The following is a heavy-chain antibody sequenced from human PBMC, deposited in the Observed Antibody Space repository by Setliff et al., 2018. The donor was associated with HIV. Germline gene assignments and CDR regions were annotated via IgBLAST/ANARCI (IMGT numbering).Heavy chain of an antibody. V-gene: IGHV4-38-2*02. D-gene: IGHD2-15*01. CDR1: GYSISSRYY. Sequence: PSETLSLTCTVSGYSISSRYYWGWIRQPPGKGLEWIGSVYHTGSTYYHPSLKSRVTMSADTSKNQFSLKLSSVTAADTAVYYCASSPAWRSDSGLHTFDYWGQGTLVTVSS. J-gene: IGHJ4*02. CDR3: ASSPAWRSDSGLHTFDY. CDR2: VYHTGST.